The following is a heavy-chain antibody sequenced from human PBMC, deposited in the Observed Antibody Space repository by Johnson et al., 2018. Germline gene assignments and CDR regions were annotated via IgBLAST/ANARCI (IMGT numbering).Heavy chain of an antibody. D-gene: IGHD6-19*01. CDR2: IGTAGDT. Sequence: VQLLESGGGLVQPGGSXRLSCAASGFTFSSYDMHWVRQATGKGLEWVSAIGTAGDTYYPGSVKGRFTISRENAKNSLYLQMNSLRAGDTAVYYCAREMGRAVAGTWSYYGMDVWGQGTTVTVSS. V-gene: IGHV3-13*01. CDR1: GFTFSSYD. CDR3: AREMGRAVAGTWSYYGMDV. J-gene: IGHJ6*02.